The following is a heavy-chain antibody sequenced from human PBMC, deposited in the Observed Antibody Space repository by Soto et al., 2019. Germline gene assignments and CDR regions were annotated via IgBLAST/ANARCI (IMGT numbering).Heavy chain of an antibody. CDR2: IYHSGST. D-gene: IGHD2-21*01. V-gene: IGHV4-30-2*02. CDR3: ARRWGGTFDY. J-gene: IGHJ4*02. Sequence: PSETLSLTCAVSGGSISSGGYSWSWIRQPPGKGLEWIGYIYHSGSTNYNPSLKSRVTISVDTSKNQFSLKLSSVTAADTAVYYCARRWGGTFDYWGQGTLVTVSS. CDR1: GGSISSGGYS.